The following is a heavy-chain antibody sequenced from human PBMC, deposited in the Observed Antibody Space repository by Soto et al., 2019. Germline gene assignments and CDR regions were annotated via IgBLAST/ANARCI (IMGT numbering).Heavy chain of an antibody. Sequence: QLQLQESGSGLVKPSQTLSLTCAVSGGSISSGGYSWSWIRQPPGKGLEWIGYIYHRGRTYYNPSLKSRVSISVDGSKNQFSLKLSSVTAADTAVYYCARLDSSGRGGRDAFDIWGQWTMVTVSS. CDR3: ARLDSSGRGGRDAFDI. J-gene: IGHJ3*02. CDR2: IYHRGRT. CDR1: GGSISSGGYS. V-gene: IGHV4-30-2*01. D-gene: IGHD3-22*01.